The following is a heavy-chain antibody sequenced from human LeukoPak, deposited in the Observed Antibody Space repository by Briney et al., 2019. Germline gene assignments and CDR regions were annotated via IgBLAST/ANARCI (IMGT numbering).Heavy chain of an antibody. J-gene: IGHJ6*03. CDR3: AKAIGTSDYYHMHV. CDR2: IRWNSGRI. CDR1: GFTFDDYA. Sequence: GGSLRLSCAASGFTFDDYAMHWVRQAPGKGLEWVSGIRWNSGRIGYADSVKGRFTISRDNAKTSLYLQMNSLRAEDMALYYCAKAIGTSDYYHMHVWGKGTTVTVSS. D-gene: IGHD1-1*01. V-gene: IGHV3-9*03.